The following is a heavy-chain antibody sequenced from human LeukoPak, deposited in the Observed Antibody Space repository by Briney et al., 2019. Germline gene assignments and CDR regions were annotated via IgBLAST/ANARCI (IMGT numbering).Heavy chain of an antibody. J-gene: IGHJ4*02. CDR3: ARDNSYGYDY. V-gene: IGHV3-20*04. Sequence: GGSLRLSCAASGFTFYDYGMSWVRQAPGKGVECVSGINWNGGSTGYADSVKGRFTISRDNAKNSLYMQMNSLRAEDTALYYCARDNSYGYDYWGQGILVTVSS. CDR2: INWNGGST. CDR1: GFTFYDYG. D-gene: IGHD5-18*01.